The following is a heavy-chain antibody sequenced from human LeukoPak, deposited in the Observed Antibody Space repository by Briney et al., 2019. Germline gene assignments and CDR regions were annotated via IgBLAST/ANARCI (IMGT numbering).Heavy chain of an antibody. J-gene: IGHJ6*02. CDR3: AKRLKRNYYYHYAMDV. V-gene: IGHV3-23*01. CDR2: IDDSGVIR. Sequence: GGSLRLSRAASGFTFKTHAMSWVRQAPGKGLEWVSRIDDSGVIRSYADSVKGRFTISRDNSKMTLTLQMNSLRAEDTAVYYCAKRLKRNYYYHYAMDVWGQGTTVTVSS. CDR1: GFTFKTHA. D-gene: IGHD3-22*01.